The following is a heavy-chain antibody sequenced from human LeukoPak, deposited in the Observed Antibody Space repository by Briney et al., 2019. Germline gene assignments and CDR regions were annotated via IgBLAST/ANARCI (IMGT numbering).Heavy chain of an antibody. CDR1: GGSISSYY. CDR3: ARDHRGYGDYGGFDP. CDR2: IYYSGST. Sequence: SETLSLTCTVSGGSISSYYWSWIRQPPGKGLEWIGYIYYSGSTNYNPSLKSRVTISVDTSKNQFSLKLSSVTAADTAVYYCARDHRGYGDYGGFDPWGQGTLVTVSS. D-gene: IGHD4-17*01. V-gene: IGHV4-59*01. J-gene: IGHJ5*02.